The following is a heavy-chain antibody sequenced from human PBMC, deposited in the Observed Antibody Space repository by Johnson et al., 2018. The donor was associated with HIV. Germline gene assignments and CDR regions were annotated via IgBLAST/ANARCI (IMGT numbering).Heavy chain of an antibody. CDR3: ARDMRYYRGAFDI. CDR1: GFIFRNYW. J-gene: IGHJ3*02. V-gene: IGHV3-74*03. Sequence: VQLVESGGGLVQPGGSLRLSCAASGFIFRNYWMHWVRQAPGKGLVWVARIYSDGRDTAYADSVKGRFTISRAIAENSLYLQMNSLRAEDTAVYYCARDMRYYRGAFDIWGQGTMVTVSS. CDR2: IYSDGRDT. D-gene: IGHD3-10*01.